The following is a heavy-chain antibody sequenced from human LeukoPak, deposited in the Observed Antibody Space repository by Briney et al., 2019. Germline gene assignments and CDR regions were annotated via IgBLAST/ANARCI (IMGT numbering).Heavy chain of an antibody. J-gene: IGHJ5*02. V-gene: IGHV4-34*01. Sequence: PSETLSLTCTVSGGSISSYYWSWIRQPPGKGLEWIGEINHSGSTNYNPSLKSRVTISEDTSKNQFSLRLSSVTAADTAVYYCARGDYCTSTTCYASVGWFDPWGQGTLVTVSS. CDR1: GGSISSYY. CDR2: INHSGST. CDR3: ARGDYCTSTTCYASVGWFDP. D-gene: IGHD2-2*01.